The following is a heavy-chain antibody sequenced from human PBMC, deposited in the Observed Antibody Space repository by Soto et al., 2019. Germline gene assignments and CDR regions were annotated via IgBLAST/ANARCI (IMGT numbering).Heavy chain of an antibody. J-gene: IGHJ6*02. D-gene: IGHD3-9*01. Sequence: EVQLVESGGGVVQPGGSLKLSGAASGFTLSSYDIHWVRQATGEGLAWVSGIGSGGDTHYADSVKGRFIISREDGKNSLYLQMNNLRVGDTAVYYCTRKTPPTGMEVWGQGATVTVSS. V-gene: IGHV3-13*01. CDR1: GFTLSSYD. CDR3: TRKTPPTGMEV. CDR2: IGSGGDT.